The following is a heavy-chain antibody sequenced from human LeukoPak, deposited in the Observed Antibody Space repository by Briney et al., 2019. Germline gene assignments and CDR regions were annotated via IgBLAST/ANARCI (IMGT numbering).Heavy chain of an antibody. V-gene: IGHV3-30*18. CDR3: AKFWSGNFGRDALDI. Sequence: GGSLRLSCAAFGFIFDDYGMHWVRQAPGKGLEWVAVISYDGSNKYYADSVKGRFTISRDNSKNILYLQMSSLSVEDTAVYYCAKFWSGNFGRDALDIWGQGTMVTVSS. J-gene: IGHJ3*02. CDR1: GFIFDDYG. CDR2: ISYDGSNK. D-gene: IGHD3-3*01.